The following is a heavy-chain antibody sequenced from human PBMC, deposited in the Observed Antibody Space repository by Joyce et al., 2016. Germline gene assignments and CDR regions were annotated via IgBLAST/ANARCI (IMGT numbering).Heavy chain of an antibody. CDR3: TRIGDCSGGSCYEGWFDP. J-gene: IGHJ5*02. Sequence: EVQLVESGGGLVKPGRSLRLSCTSSGFIFGDYAMNWFRQAPGKGLEWVGVIRSKAYGGTTDYAATVKGRFTISRDDSKSIAYLQMNSLKTEDTAVYYCTRIGDCSGGSCYEGWFDPWGQGTLVTVSS. V-gene: IGHV3-49*05. D-gene: IGHD2-15*01. CDR2: IRSKAYGGTT. CDR1: GFIFGDYA.